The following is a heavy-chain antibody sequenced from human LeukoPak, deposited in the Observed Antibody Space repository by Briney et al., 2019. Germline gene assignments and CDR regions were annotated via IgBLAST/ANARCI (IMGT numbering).Heavy chain of an antibody. D-gene: IGHD1-20*01. CDR3: ARLWRYHSHHRTSHYSLGMDV. V-gene: IGHV1-18*01. J-gene: IGHJ6*01. CDR2: ISAYNGNT. CDR1: GYTFASYG. Sequence: ASVKVSCKASGYTFASYGISWVRQAPGQGLEWMGWISAYNGNTNYAQKLQGRVTMTTDTSTSTAYMELRSLRSDDTAVYYCARLWRYHSHHRTSHYSLGMDVWGQRTTVTASS.